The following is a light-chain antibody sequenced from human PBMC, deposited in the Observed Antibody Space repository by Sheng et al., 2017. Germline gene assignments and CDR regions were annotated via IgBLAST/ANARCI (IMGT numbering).Light chain of an antibody. CDR3: QQRTKWPLT. CDR1: QSVSSY. V-gene: IGKV3-11*01. CDR2: DAS. J-gene: IGKJ4*01. Sequence: EIVLTQSPATLSLSPGERATLSCRASQSVSSYLAWYQQKPGQAPRLLIYDASARATGIPDRFSGSGSGTEFTLTISSLEPDDFAVYFCQQRTKWPLTFGGGTRVEIK.